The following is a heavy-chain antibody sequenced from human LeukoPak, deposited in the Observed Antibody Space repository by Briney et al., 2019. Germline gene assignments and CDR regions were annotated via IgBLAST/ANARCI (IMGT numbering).Heavy chain of an antibody. Sequence: SGRSLRLSCAASGFTFSSYGMHWVRQAPGKGLEWVANIKQDGSEKYYVDSVKGRFTISRDNAKNSLYLQMNSLRAEDTAVYYCARVEYDFWSGYYFFDYWGRGTLVTVSS. CDR1: GFTFSSYG. CDR2: IKQDGSEK. J-gene: IGHJ4*02. V-gene: IGHV3-7*01. D-gene: IGHD3-3*01. CDR3: ARVEYDFWSGYYFFDY.